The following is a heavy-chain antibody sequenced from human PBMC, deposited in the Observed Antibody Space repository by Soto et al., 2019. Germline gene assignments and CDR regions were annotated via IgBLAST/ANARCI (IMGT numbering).Heavy chain of an antibody. CDR1: GGSFSGYY. CDR3: ARGRGSEAPYYFDY. D-gene: IGHD3-10*01. CDR2: INHSGST. J-gene: IGHJ4*02. Sequence: LSLTCAVYGGSFSGYYWSWIRQPPGKGLEWIGEINHSGSTNYNPSLKSRVTISVDTSKNQFSLKLSSVTAADTAVYYCARGRGSEAPYYFDYWGQGTLVTSPQ. V-gene: IGHV4-34*01.